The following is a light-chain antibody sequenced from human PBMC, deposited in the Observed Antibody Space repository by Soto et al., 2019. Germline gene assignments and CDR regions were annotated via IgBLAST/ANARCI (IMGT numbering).Light chain of an antibody. J-gene: IGKJ1*01. V-gene: IGKV1-39*01. CDR2: AAS. Sequence: DIQMTQSPSSLSAYVGDRVTITCRASQSITSYLNWYQQKPGKAPQLLIYAASSLQSGVPSRFSGSGSGTDFTLTISSLQPEDFATYFCQQSYTTPWTFGQGTKVEVK. CDR1: QSITSY. CDR3: QQSYTTPWT.